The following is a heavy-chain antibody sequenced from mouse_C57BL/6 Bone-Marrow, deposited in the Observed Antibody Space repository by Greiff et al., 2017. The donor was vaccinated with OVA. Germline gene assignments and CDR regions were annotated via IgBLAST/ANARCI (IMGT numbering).Heavy chain of an antibody. Sequence: VKLQQSGAELARPGASVKLSCKASGYTFTSYGISWVKQRTGQGLEWIGEIYPRSGNTYYNEKFKGKATLTADKSSSTAYMELRSLTSEDSAVYFCARSGYYGSRYYAMDYWGQGTSVTVSS. J-gene: IGHJ4*01. V-gene: IGHV1-81*01. CDR2: IYPRSGNT. CDR1: GYTFTSYG. D-gene: IGHD1-1*01. CDR3: ARSGYYGSRYYAMDY.